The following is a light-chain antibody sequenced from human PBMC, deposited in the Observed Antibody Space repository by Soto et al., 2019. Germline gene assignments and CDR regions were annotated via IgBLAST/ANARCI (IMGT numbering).Light chain of an antibody. V-gene: IGLV2-14*01. J-gene: IGLJ1*01. Sequence: QSALTQPASVSGSPGQSITISCTGTTSDGGGYNYVSWYQQHPGKAPKLMIYEVSNRPSGVSNRFSGSKSGNTASLTISGLQAEDEAAYYCFSYTTSSAPYVFGTGTKLTVL. CDR3: FSYTTSSAPYV. CDR2: EVS. CDR1: TSDGGGYNY.